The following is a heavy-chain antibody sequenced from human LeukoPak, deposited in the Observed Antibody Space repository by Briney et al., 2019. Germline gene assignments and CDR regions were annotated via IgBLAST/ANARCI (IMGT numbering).Heavy chain of an antibody. D-gene: IGHD3-3*01. Sequence: SETLSLTCAVYGGSFSGYYWSWIRQPPGKGLEWIGEINHSGSTNYNPSLKSRVTISVDTSKNQFSLKLSSVTAADTAVYYCARGRQNYDFWSGPIRQDYYYYGMDVWGQGTTVTVSS. CDR2: INHSGST. CDR1: GGSFSGYY. CDR3: ARGRQNYDFWSGPIRQDYYYYGMDV. V-gene: IGHV4-34*01. J-gene: IGHJ6*02.